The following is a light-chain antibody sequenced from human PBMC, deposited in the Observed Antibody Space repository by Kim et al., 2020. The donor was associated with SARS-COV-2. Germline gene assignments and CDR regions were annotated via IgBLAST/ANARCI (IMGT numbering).Light chain of an antibody. J-gene: IGKJ2*03. V-gene: IGKV1-5*03. CDR2: KAS. CDR1: QSISSW. CDR3: QQYNSYSRYS. Sequence: VSVGDRVTITCRASQSISSWLAWYKQKPGKAPKLLIYKASSLESGVPSRFSGSGSGTEFTLTISSLQPDDFATYYCQQYNSYSRYSFGQGTKLEI.